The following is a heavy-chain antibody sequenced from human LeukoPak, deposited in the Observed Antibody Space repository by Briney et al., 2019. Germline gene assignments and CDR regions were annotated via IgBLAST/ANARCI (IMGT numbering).Heavy chain of an antibody. CDR2: ISRSSSTI. D-gene: IGHD3-22*01. Sequence: PGGSLRLSCAASGFTFSSYSMNWARQAPGKGREGVSYISRSSSTIYYADSVQGRFTITRDNPKNSLYLQMNSLRAEDTAVYYCARTYDSSGYAFDIWGQGTMVTVSS. J-gene: IGHJ3*02. V-gene: IGHV3-48*01. CDR3: ARTYDSSGYAFDI. CDR1: GFTFSSYS.